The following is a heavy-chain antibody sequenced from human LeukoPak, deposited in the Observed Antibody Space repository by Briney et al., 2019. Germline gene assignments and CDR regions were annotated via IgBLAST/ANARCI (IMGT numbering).Heavy chain of an antibody. D-gene: IGHD2-2*01. Sequence: GGSLRLSCAASGFSFSTYWMHWVRQAPGKGLVWVSRINSGGSSTSYADSVKGRFTISRDNAKNTLYLQMNSLRAEDTAVYYCARGYCSSTSCYSADWGQGTLVTVSS. CDR1: GFSFSTYW. J-gene: IGHJ1*01. V-gene: IGHV3-74*01. CDR2: INSGGSST. CDR3: ARGYCSSTSCYSAD.